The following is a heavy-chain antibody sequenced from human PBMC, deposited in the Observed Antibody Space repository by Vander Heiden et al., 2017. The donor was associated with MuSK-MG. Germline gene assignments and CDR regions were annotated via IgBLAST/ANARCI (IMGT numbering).Heavy chain of an antibody. CDR3: ARGSEAVAGRGFDY. Sequence: QVQLVQSGAEVKKPGASVKVSCKASGYTFPSYDINWVRQAPGQGLEWLGWINPNSGNTGYARKLRGRVTVTRNTSISTAYMELSSLRPEDTAVYYCARGSEAVAGRGFDYWGLGALVTVSS. J-gene: IGHJ4*02. CDR2: INPNSGNT. CDR1: GYTFPSYD. V-gene: IGHV1-8*01. D-gene: IGHD6-19*01.